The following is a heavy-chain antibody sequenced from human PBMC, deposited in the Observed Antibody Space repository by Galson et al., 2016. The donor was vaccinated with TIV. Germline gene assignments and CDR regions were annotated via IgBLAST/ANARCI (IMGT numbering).Heavy chain of an antibody. Sequence: SLRLSCAASGFTLRKYWINWVRQAPGKGLEWVANISEDGSNKYYLESVKGRFTISRDDAENSVHLQMNGLRAEDTSKYYCARAMAAIDSYWAQGTLVTVSS. CDR3: ARAMAAIDSY. D-gene: IGHD5-24*01. CDR2: ISEDGSNK. J-gene: IGHJ4*02. CDR1: GFTLRKYW. V-gene: IGHV3-7*01.